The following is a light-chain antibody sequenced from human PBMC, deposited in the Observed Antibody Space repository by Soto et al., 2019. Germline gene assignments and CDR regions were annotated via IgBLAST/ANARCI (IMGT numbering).Light chain of an antibody. CDR1: QSIDTW. J-gene: IGKJ1*01. V-gene: IGKV1-5*03. CDR2: KAS. CDR3: QQYNSYRA. Sequence: DIQMTQSPSTLSASVGDTVTITCRASQSIDTWLAWHQQKPGRAPNLLISKASTLESGVPSRFSGSGSGTDFTLTISGLQPDDFAIYYCQQYNSYRAFGQGTKVDI.